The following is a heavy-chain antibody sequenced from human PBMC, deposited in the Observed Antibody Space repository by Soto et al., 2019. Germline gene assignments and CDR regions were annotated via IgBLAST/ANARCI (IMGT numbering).Heavy chain of an antibody. Sequence: PGGSLRLSCAASGFTFSNAWMSWVRQAPGKGLEWVGRIKSKTDGGTTDYAAPVKGRFTISRDDSKNTLYLQMNSLKTEDTAVYYCTTDRDIAAAGLFDYWGQGTLVTVSS. CDR1: GFTFSNAW. V-gene: IGHV3-15*01. CDR2: IKSKTDGGTT. CDR3: TTDRDIAAAGLFDY. J-gene: IGHJ4*02. D-gene: IGHD6-13*01.